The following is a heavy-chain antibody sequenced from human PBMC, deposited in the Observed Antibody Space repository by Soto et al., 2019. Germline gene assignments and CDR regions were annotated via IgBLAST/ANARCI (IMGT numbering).Heavy chain of an antibody. V-gene: IGHV1-18*01. CDR2: ISPNNDNA. CDR3: ARDVGYCSSTSCSGFDP. Sequence: ASVKVSCKTSGYSYMRYGISWVRQAPGQGLEWLAWISPNNDNAHYAQNLQGRVTVTTDTSTSTAYMELRSLRSDDTAVYYCARDVGYCSSTSCSGFDPWGQGTLVTVSS. CDR1: GYSYMRYG. J-gene: IGHJ5*02. D-gene: IGHD2-2*03.